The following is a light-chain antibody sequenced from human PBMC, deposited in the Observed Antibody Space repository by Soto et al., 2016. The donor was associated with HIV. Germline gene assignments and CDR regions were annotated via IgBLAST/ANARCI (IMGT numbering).Light chain of an antibody. J-gene: IGLJ2*01. CDR3: QSSDSSDTYVV. V-gene: IGLV3-25*03. Sequence: SYELTQPPSVSVSPGQTARITCSGDALPKQYSYWYQQKPGQAPVLVISRDTERPSGIPERFSGSSSGAIVTLTISGVQAEDEADYYCQSSDSSDTYVVFGGGTKLTVL. CDR1: ALPKQY. CDR2: RDT.